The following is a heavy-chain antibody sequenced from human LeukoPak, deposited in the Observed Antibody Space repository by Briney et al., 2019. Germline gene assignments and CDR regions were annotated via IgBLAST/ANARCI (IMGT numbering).Heavy chain of an antibody. CDR2: IRDSGSST. V-gene: IGHV3-23*01. J-gene: IGHJ4*02. CDR3: AKYGPQDSGSSHFDY. D-gene: IGHD1-26*01. Sequence: GGSLRLSCAASGFTFSGYAMNWVRQAPGKGLEWVSAIRDSGSSTHYADSVKGRFTTSRDNSKNTLFLQMNSLRAEDTAIYYCAKYGPQDSGSSHFDYWGQGALVTVSS. CDR1: GFTFSGYA.